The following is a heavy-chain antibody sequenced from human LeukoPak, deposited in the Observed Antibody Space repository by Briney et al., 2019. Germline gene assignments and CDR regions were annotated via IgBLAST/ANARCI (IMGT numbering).Heavy chain of an antibody. Sequence: ASVKVSCKASGYTFTSYAMHWVRQAPGQRLEWIGWIHAGNGNTKYSQEFQGRVTITRDTSASTAYMELSSLRSEDMAVYYCARSFHYDYSSPTPYNWFDPWGQGTLVTVSS. CDR2: IHAGNGNT. CDR1: GYTFTSYA. J-gene: IGHJ5*02. D-gene: IGHD5-12*01. CDR3: ARSFHYDYSSPTPYNWFDP. V-gene: IGHV1-3*03.